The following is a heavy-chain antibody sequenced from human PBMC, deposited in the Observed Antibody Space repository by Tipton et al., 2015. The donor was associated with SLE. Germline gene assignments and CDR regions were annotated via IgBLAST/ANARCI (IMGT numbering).Heavy chain of an antibody. V-gene: IGHV4-61*02. J-gene: IGHJ3*02. Sequence: TLSLTCTVSGVSISSASYYWNWIRQPAGKGLEWIGRIYTTGSPFYNPSLNSRVAMSMGTSKNQFSLTLTSVTAADTAMYYCARTLDTLDIWGQGTMVTVSS. D-gene: IGHD3-16*01. CDR2: IYTTGSP. CDR1: GVSISSASYY. CDR3: ARTLDTLDI.